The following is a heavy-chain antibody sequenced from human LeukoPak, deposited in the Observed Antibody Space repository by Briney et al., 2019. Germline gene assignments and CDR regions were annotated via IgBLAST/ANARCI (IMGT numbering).Heavy chain of an antibody. Sequence: GGSLRLSCTASGFTFIDYWIYWIRQAPGKGLEWVSVIFSGGTTYHADSVKDRFTISRDNSKNTLYLQMNSLRAEDTAMYYCARGYSSSWYDWGQGTLVTVSS. J-gene: IGHJ4*02. CDR1: GFTFIDYW. CDR3: ARGYSSSWYD. CDR2: IFSGGTT. D-gene: IGHD6-13*01. V-gene: IGHV3-53*01.